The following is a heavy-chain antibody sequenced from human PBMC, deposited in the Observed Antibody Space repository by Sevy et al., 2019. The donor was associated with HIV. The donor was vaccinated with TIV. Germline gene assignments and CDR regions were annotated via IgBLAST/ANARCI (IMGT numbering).Heavy chain of an antibody. D-gene: IGHD6-13*01. CDR2: ISYDGSNK. Sequence: GGCLRLSCAASGFTFSSYGMHWVRQAPGKGLEWVAVISYDGSNKYYADSVKGRFTISRDNSKNTLYLQMNSLRAEDTAVYYCAKDKVSSSSWYGMDVWGQGTTVTVSS. J-gene: IGHJ6*02. CDR3: AKDKVSSSSWYGMDV. CDR1: GFTFSSYG. V-gene: IGHV3-30*18.